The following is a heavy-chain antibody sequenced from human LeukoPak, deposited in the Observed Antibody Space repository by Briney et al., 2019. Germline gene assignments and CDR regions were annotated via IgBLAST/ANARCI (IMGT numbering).Heavy chain of an antibody. J-gene: IGHJ5*02. Sequence: SETLSLTCTVSGGSISSGTYYWSWIRQPAGKGLEWIGRIYTSGSTNYNPSLKSRVTISVDTSKNQFSLKLSSVTAADTAVYYCARRHIGPWGQGTLVTVSS. CDR1: GGSISSGTYY. CDR3: ARRHIGP. CDR2: IYTSGST. V-gene: IGHV4-61*02. D-gene: IGHD2-21*01.